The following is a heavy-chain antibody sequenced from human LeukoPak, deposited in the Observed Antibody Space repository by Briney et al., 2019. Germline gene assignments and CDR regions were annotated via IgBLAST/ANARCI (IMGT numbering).Heavy chain of an antibody. J-gene: IGHJ4*02. D-gene: IGHD3-22*01. CDR3: ARDSLTYYYDSSGPTDY. V-gene: IGHV3-7*01. CDR2: IKQDGSEK. CDR1: GFTFSSYG. Sequence: GGSLRLSCAASGFTFSSYGMHWVRQAPGKGLEWVANIKQDGSEKYYVDSVKGRFTISRDNAKNSLYLQMNSLRAEDTAVYYCARDSLTYYYDSSGPTDYWGQGTLVTVSS.